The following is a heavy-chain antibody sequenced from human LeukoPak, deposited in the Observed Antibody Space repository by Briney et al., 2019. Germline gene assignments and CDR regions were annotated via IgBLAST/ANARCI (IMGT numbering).Heavy chain of an antibody. V-gene: IGHV1-69*13. CDR2: IIPIFGTA. J-gene: IGHJ3*02. D-gene: IGHD4-23*01. CDR3: ARDLLSVGDAFDI. CDR1: GGTFSSYA. Sequence: SVKVSCKASGGTFSSYAISWVRQAPGQGLEWTGGIIPIFGTANYAQKFQGRVTITADESTSTAYMELSSLRSEDTAVYYCARDLLSVGDAFDIWGQGTMVTVSS.